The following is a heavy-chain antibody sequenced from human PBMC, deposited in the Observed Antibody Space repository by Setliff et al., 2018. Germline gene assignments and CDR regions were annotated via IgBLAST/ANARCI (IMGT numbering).Heavy chain of an antibody. Sequence: GESLKISCKGSGYSFTSYWIGWVRQMPGKGLEWMGIIYPGDSDTRYSPSFQGQVTISADKSISTAYLQWSSLKASDTAMYYCARSRSNFWRGYFHWFDPWGQGTLVTVSS. CDR2: IYPGDSDT. V-gene: IGHV5-51*01. CDR1: GYSFTSYW. CDR3: ARSRSNFWRGYFHWFDP. D-gene: IGHD3-3*01. J-gene: IGHJ5*02.